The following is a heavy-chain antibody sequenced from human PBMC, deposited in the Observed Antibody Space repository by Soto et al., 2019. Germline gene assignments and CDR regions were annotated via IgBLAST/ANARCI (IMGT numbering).Heavy chain of an antibody. CDR2: TYYRSKWYN. D-gene: IGHD4-4*01. CDR1: GDSVSSNSAA. Sequence: SQTLSLTCAISGDSVSSNSAAWNWIRQSPSRGLEWLGRTYYRSKWYNDYAVSVKSRITINPDTSKNQFSLKLNSVTAADTAVYYCARHYSNYVAYYYAMDVWGQGTTVTVSS. J-gene: IGHJ6*02. CDR3: ARHYSNYVAYYYAMDV. V-gene: IGHV6-1*01.